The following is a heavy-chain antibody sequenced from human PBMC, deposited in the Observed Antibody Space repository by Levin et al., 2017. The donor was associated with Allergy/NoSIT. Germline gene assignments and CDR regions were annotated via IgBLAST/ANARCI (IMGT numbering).Heavy chain of an antibody. CDR3: ARDSDRQQLGDFDY. CDR2: ISSSSSYT. J-gene: IGHJ4*02. Sequence: GGSLRLSCAASGFTFSDYYMSWIRQAPGKGLEWVSYISSSSSYTNYADSVKGRFTISRDNAKNSLYLQMNSLRAEDTAVYYCARDSDRQQLGDFDYWGQGTLVTVSS. CDR1: GFTFSDYY. D-gene: IGHD6-13*01. V-gene: IGHV3-11*05.